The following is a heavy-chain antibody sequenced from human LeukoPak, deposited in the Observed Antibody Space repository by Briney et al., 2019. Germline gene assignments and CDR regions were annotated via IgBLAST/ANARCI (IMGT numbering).Heavy chain of an antibody. Sequence: GGSLRLSCAASGFTFSDYYLSWIRQAPGKGLEWVSYISSSGDTIYYADSVKGRFTISRDNAKNSLYLQMNSLRAEDTAVYYCARDPCSTTSCHSYYYYMDVWGKGTTVTVPS. D-gene: IGHD2-2*01. CDR2: ISSSGDTI. CDR3: ARDPCSTTSCHSYYYYMDV. V-gene: IGHV3-11*04. CDR1: GFTFSDYY. J-gene: IGHJ6*03.